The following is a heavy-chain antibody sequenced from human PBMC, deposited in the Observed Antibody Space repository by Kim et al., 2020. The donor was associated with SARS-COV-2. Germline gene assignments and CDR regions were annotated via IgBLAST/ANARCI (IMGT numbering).Heavy chain of an antibody. CDR2: MFKSGST. J-gene: IGHJ4*02. CDR3: ARSDGDTYEMDS. V-gene: IGHV4-59*08. CDR1: GGSISRDF. Sequence: SETLSLTCTVSGGSISRDFWSWIRQPPGKGLEWIGYMFKSGSTNYSPSLKSRVTISVDTSKNQFSLRLRSVTAADTAVYYCARSDGDTYEMDSWGQGTLVTVSS. D-gene: IGHD4-17*01.